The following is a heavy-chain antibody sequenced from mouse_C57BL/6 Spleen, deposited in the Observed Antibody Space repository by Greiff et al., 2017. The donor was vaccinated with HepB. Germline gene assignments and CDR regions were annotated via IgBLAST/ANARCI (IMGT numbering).Heavy chain of an antibody. CDR2: INYDGSST. Sequence: EVKLVESEGGLVQPGRSMKLSCTASGFTFSDYYMAWVRQVPEKGLEWVANINYDGSSTYYLDSLKSRFIISRDNAQNILYLQMSSLKSEDTATYYCARDSYWYFDVWGTGTTVTVSS. V-gene: IGHV5-16*01. CDR3: ARDSYWYFDV. J-gene: IGHJ1*03. CDR1: GFTFSDYY.